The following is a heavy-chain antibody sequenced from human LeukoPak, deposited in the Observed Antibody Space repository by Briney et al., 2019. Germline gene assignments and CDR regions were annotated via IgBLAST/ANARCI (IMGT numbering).Heavy chain of an antibody. CDR1: GFTFSSYA. D-gene: IGHD6-19*01. Sequence: GRSLRLSCAASGFTFSSYAMHWVRQAPGKGLEWVAVISYDGSNKYYADSVKGRFTISRDNSKNTLYLQMNSLRAEDTAVYYCAREAAAVAFDIWGQGTMVTVPS. J-gene: IGHJ3*02. CDR2: ISYDGSNK. CDR3: AREAAAVAFDI. V-gene: IGHV3-30-3*01.